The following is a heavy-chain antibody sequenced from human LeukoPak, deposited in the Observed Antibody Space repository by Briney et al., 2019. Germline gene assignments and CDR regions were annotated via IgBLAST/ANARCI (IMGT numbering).Heavy chain of an antibody. V-gene: IGHV3-30*03. D-gene: IGHD3-10*01. CDR1: GFTFSSYS. J-gene: IGHJ4*02. CDR3: ASFGELYDY. CDR2: ISYDGSNK. Sequence: GGSLRLSCAASGFTFSSYSMNWVRQAPGKGLEWVAVISYDGSNKYYADSVKGRFTISRDNSKNTLYLQMNSLRAEDTAVYYCASFGELYDYWGQGTLVTVSS.